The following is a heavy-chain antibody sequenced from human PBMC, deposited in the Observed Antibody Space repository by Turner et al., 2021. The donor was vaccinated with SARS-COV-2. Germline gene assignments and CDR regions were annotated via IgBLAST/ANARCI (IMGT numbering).Heavy chain of an antibody. D-gene: IGHD3-22*01. V-gene: IGHV3-23*01. Sequence: EVQLLESGGGSVQPVGSLIPSCAATGFTFRSYAMSWVRQGPGKGLEWVSGISGSDGSTYYADSVKGRFTISRDNSKNTLYLQMNSLRAEDTAVYYCAKAWRIVVLIHFDYWGQGTLVTVSS. J-gene: IGHJ4*02. CDR3: AKAWRIVVLIHFDY. CDR1: GFTFRSYA. CDR2: ISGSDGST.